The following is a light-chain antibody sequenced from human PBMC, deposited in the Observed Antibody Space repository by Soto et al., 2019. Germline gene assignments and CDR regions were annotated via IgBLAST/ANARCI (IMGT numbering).Light chain of an antibody. J-gene: IGKJ1*01. V-gene: IGKV1-5*01. Sequence: DIQMTQFPSTLSASVGERVTITCRASQDIDISLAWFQQRPGEAPKLLIFAASGLESGVPSTFSGSGSGTEFTLTISSVQPDDFATYFCQHYDTFSWTFGQGTKVDI. CDR2: AAS. CDR3: QHYDTFSWT. CDR1: QDIDIS.